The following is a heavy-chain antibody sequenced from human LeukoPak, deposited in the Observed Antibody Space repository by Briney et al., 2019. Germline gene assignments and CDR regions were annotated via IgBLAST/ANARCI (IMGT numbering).Heavy chain of an antibody. J-gene: IGHJ4*02. CDR2: IWFDGTST. Sequence: GGSLRLSCVASGFSFSSYGMHWVRQAPGKGLERVAYIWFDGTSTHYGDSVKGRFNISRDNSKNTLHLQMNSLRTEDTAVYHCAKDSGNWGIDYWGQGTLVTVSS. CDR1: GFSFSSYG. CDR3: AKDSGNWGIDY. D-gene: IGHD3-16*01. V-gene: IGHV3-30*02.